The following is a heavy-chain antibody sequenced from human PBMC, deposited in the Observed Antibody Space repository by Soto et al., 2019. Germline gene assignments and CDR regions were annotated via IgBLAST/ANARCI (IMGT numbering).Heavy chain of an antibody. J-gene: IGHJ6*02. CDR3: ARDRGYCSGGSCLTRRDYYYGMDV. CDR1: GGSISSGGYY. Sequence: QVQLQESGPGLVKPSQTLSLTCTVSGGSISSGGYYWSWIRQHPGKCLEWIGYIYYSGSTYYNPSLKSRVTISVDTSKNQFSLKLSSVTAADTAVYYCARDRGYCSGGSCLTRRDYYYGMDVWGQGTTVTVSS. V-gene: IGHV4-31*03. CDR2: IYYSGST. D-gene: IGHD2-15*01.